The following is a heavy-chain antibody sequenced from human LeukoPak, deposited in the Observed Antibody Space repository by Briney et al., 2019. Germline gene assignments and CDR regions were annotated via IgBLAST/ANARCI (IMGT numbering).Heavy chain of an antibody. CDR3: AREGYIYAPGAFDI. J-gene: IGHJ3*02. Sequence: GESLKISCKGSGYRFPSYWIGWVRQTPGKGLEWMGIIYPGDSDTRYSPSFQGQVTISADKSISTAYLQWSSLKASDTAMYYCAREGYIYAPGAFDIWGQGTMVTVSS. V-gene: IGHV5-51*01. CDR2: IYPGDSDT. D-gene: IGHD5-18*01. CDR1: GYRFPSYW.